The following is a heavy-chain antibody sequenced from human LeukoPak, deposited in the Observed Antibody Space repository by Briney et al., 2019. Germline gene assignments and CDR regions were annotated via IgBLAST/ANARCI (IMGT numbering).Heavy chain of an antibody. CDR1: GITFSSYG. Sequence: GRSLRLSCAASGITFSSYGMHWVRQAPGKGLEWVAFIRYDGSNKYYADSVKGRFTISRDNSKNTLYLQMNSLRAEDTAVYYCAKAESAAYYYYMDVWGKGTTVTVSS. CDR2: IRYDGSNK. CDR3: AKAESAAYYYYMDV. J-gene: IGHJ6*03. V-gene: IGHV3-30*02.